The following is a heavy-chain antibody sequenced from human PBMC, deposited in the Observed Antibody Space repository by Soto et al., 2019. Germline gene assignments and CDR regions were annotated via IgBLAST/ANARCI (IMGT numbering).Heavy chain of an antibody. J-gene: IGHJ4*02. CDR3: ARGGSPRFWPYFDY. D-gene: IGHD3-16*01. Sequence: PGGSLRLSCAASGVTFSSYAMHWFRQAPGKGLEYVSAISSNGGSTYYADSVKGRFTISRDNSKNTLYLQMGSLRAEDMAVYYCARGGSPRFWPYFDYWGQGTLVTVSS. CDR2: ISSNGGST. CDR1: GVTFSSYA. V-gene: IGHV3-64*02.